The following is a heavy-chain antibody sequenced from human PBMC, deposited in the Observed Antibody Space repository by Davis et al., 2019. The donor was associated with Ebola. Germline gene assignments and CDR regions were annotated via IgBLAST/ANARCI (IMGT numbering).Heavy chain of an antibody. J-gene: IGHJ4*02. CDR2: IWYDGSNK. CDR3: AKGGDIVVVVAATPSVSYFDY. CDR1: GFTFSSYA. V-gene: IGHV3-33*06. Sequence: GESLKISCAASGFTFSSYAMHWVRQAPGKGLEWVAVIWYDGSNKYYSDSVKGRFTISRDNSKNTLYLQMNSLRAEDTAVYYCAKGGDIVVVVAATPSVSYFDYWGQGTLVTVSS. D-gene: IGHD2-15*01.